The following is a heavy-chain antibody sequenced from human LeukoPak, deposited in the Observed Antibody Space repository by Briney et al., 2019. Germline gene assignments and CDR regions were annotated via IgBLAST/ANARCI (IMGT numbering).Heavy chain of an antibody. J-gene: IGHJ4*02. Sequence: SETLSLTSTVSGGSISSYYWSWIRQPPGKRLERIGYIYYSGSTNYNPSLKSRVTISVDTSKNQFSLKLSSVAAADTAVYYCARDSDSSGWSRGSFDYWGQGTLVTVSS. CDR1: GGSISSYY. V-gene: IGHV4-59*01. D-gene: IGHD6-19*01. CDR2: IYYSGST. CDR3: ARDSDSSGWSRGSFDY.